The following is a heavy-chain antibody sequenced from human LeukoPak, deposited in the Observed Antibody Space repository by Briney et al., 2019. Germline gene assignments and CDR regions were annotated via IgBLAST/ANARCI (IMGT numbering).Heavy chain of an antibody. CDR3: AKDRSDYVWGSYRRPYYFDY. J-gene: IGHJ4*02. CDR2: ISGSGGST. D-gene: IGHD3-16*02. CDR1: GFTFSSYA. V-gene: IGHV3-23*01. Sequence: GGSLRLSCAASGFTFSSYAMSWVRQAPGNGLEWVSAISGSGGSTYYADSVKGRFTISRDNSKNTLYLQMNSLRAEDTAVYYCAKDRSDYVWGSYRRPYYFDYWGQGTLVTVSS.